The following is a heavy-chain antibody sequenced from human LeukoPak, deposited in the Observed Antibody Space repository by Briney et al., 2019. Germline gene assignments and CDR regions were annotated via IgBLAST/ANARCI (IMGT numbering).Heavy chain of an antibody. CDR3: ATSPLKRNAYCSSTSCWFFDY. J-gene: IGHJ4*02. CDR2: IIPIFGTA. D-gene: IGHD2-2*01. CDR1: GGIFSSYA. Sequence: SVKVSCKASGGIFSSYAISWVRQAPGQGLEWMGGIIPIFGTANYAQKFQGRVTITADESTSTAYMELSSLRSEDTAVYYCATSPLKRNAYCSSTSCWFFDYWGQGTLVTVSS. V-gene: IGHV1-69*01.